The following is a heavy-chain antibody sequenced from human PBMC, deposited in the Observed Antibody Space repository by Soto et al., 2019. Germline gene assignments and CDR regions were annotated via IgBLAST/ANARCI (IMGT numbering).Heavy chain of an antibody. J-gene: IGHJ6*02. CDR3: ARDKRVGATRYYYYGMDV. CDR2: ISSSSSYT. Sequence: PGGSLRLSCAASGFSFSDYYMSWIRQAPGKGLEWVSYISSSSSYTSYADSVKGRFTISRDNAENSLYLHMNSLRAEDTAVYYCARDKRVGATRYYYYGMDVWGQGTTVTVSS. V-gene: IGHV3-11*06. D-gene: IGHD1-26*01. CDR1: GFSFSDYY.